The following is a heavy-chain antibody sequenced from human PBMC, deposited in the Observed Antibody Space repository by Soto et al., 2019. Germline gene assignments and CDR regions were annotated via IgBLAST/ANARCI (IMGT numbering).Heavy chain of an antibody. CDR1: GFTFGNYW. V-gene: IGHV3-7*01. Sequence: EVQLVESGGGLVQPGGSLRLSCAASGFTFGNYWMNWVRQAPGKGLEWVANIKQDGSEKYYMDSVKGRFTISRDNARNLLYLQMNSLGAEDTALYYCAGRNAMDVWGQGTTVTVSS. J-gene: IGHJ6*02. CDR3: AGRNAMDV. CDR2: IKQDGSEK.